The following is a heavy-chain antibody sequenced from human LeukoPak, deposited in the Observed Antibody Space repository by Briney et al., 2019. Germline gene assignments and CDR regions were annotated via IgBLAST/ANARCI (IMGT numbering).Heavy chain of an antibody. V-gene: IGHV4-59*01. D-gene: IGHD3-3*01. Sequence: SETLSLTCTVSGGSISSYYWSWIRQPPGKGLEWIGYIYYSGSTNYNPSPKSRVTISVDTSKNQFSLKLSSVTAADTAVYYCARVVWSGYAWFDPWGQGTLVTVSS. CDR3: ARVVWSGYAWFDP. CDR2: IYYSGST. J-gene: IGHJ5*02. CDR1: GGSISSYY.